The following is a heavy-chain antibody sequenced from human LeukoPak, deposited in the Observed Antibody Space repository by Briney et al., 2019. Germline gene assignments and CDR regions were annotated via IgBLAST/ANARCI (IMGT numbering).Heavy chain of an antibody. Sequence: PGGSLRLSCAASGSTFTSFALHWVRQAPGKGLEWVTVVSYDGSYKSYADSVKGRFTISRDDSKNTLYLQMSSLRAGDTAVYYCARGTRGTTALYYFDYWGQGTLVTVSS. J-gene: IGHJ4*02. V-gene: IGHV3-30-3*01. CDR2: VSYDGSYK. D-gene: IGHD1-1*01. CDR3: ARGTRGTTALYYFDY. CDR1: GSTFTSFA.